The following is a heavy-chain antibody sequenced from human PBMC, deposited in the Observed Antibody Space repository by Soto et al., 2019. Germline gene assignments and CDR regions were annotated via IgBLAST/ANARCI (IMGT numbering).Heavy chain of an antibody. CDR2: ISYDGSNK. Sequence: GGSLRLSCAASGFTFSSYAMHWVRQAPGKGLEWVAVISYDGSNKYYADSVKGRFTISRDNSKNTLYLQMNSLRAEDTAVYYCARDKSLRYNWNSTSHLYYYYYGMDVWGQGTTVTVSS. CDR3: ARDKSLRYNWNSTSHLYYYYYGMDV. J-gene: IGHJ6*02. V-gene: IGHV3-30-3*01. D-gene: IGHD1-7*01. CDR1: GFTFSSYA.